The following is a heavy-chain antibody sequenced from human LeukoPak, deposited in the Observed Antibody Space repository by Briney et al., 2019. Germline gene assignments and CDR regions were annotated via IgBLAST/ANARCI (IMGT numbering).Heavy chain of an antibody. CDR3: ARQVTYDSGNSFDY. D-gene: IGHD3-10*01. Sequence: KPSETLSLTCAVYGGSFSGYYWSWIRQPPGKGLEWIGEINHVGSTSYNPSLKSRVTVSVDTSKSQFSLRLSSVTAADTALYYCARQVTYDSGNSFDYWGQGTLVTVSS. J-gene: IGHJ4*02. CDR1: GGSFSGYY. V-gene: IGHV4-34*01. CDR2: INHVGST.